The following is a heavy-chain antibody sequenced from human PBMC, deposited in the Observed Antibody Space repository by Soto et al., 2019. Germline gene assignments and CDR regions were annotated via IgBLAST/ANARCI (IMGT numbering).Heavy chain of an antibody. CDR3: AKGDIRVPFDY. J-gene: IGHJ4*02. CDR1: GGSFIGSY. V-gene: IGHV4-34*01. CDR2: INHSGGI. Sequence: PSETLSLTCAVYGGSFIGSYCIFIRQPPGRGLEWIGEINHSGGINYNPSLKSRVTISVDTSKNQFSLKLSSVTAADTAVYYCAKGDIRVPFDYWGQGTLVTVSS.